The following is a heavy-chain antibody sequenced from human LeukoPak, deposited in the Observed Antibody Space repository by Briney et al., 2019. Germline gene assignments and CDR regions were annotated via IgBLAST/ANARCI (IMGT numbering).Heavy chain of an antibody. Sequence: ASVKVSCKASGYTFTSYDINRVRQAPGQGLEWMGWINPNSGNTGYAQKFQGRVTMTKNNSITTAYMELSSLRSEDTAVYYCARALSWTTDSYYYMDVWGKGTTVTVSS. V-gene: IGHV1-8*01. CDR2: INPNSGNT. J-gene: IGHJ6*03. CDR1: GYTFTSYD. D-gene: IGHD3/OR15-3a*01. CDR3: ARALSWTTDSYYYMDV.